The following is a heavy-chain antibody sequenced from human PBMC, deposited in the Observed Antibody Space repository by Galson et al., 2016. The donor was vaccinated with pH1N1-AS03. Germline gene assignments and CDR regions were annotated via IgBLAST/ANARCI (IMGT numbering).Heavy chain of an antibody. CDR2: VDPDTSKT. D-gene: IGHD6-6*01. CDR1: GYTFTDYS. Sequence: VKVSCKVSGYTFTDYSMHWVQQAPGKGLEWMGLVDPDTSKTKYAEKFQGRVTITADTSRDTAYMDLSGLRSADTAIYYCATDGPRGSLSSWGQGTLVTVSS. J-gene: IGHJ4*02. V-gene: IGHV1-69-2*01. CDR3: ATDGPRGSLSS.